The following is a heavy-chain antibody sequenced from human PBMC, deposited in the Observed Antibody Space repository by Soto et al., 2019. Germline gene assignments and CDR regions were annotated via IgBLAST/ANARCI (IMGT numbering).Heavy chain of an antibody. D-gene: IGHD2-15*01. V-gene: IGHV1-24*01. J-gene: IGHJ1*01. CDR3: ATWETYGGSSFWYFQH. CDR1: GYTLTELS. Sequence: ASVKVSCKVSGYTLTELSMHWVRQAPGKGLEWMGGFDPEDGETIYAQKFQGRVTMTEDTSTDTAYMELSSLRSEDTAVYYCATWETYGGSSFWYFQHWGQGTLVTVSS. CDR2: FDPEDGET.